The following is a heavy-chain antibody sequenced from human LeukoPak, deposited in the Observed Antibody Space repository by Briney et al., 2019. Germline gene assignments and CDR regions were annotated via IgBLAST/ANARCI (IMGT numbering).Heavy chain of an antibody. D-gene: IGHD1-26*01. Sequence: GGSLRLSCAASGFTFSSYDMYWVRQAPGKGLDWAAFVRYDGSQKYYADSVKGRFTLSRDNSKNTLYLQMNSLRAEDTAVFYCAKGGARLHSYYFDYWGQGTLVTVSS. J-gene: IGHJ4*02. CDR1: GFTFSSYD. V-gene: IGHV3-30*02. CDR3: AKGGARLHSYYFDY. CDR2: VRYDGSQK.